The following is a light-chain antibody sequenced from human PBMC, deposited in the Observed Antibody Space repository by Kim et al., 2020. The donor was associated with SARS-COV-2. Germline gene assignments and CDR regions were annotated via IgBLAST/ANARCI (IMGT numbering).Light chain of an antibody. CDR1: QSIDTS. Sequence: PGESATLACRASQSIDTSLAWYQHGPGQAPRLLVYDASIRATGVPDRFSGSGSGTDFTLTISSLEPEDFSTYYCQQRDSWPPAVSFGGGTKVDIK. CDR3: QQRDSWPPAVS. CDR2: DAS. J-gene: IGKJ4*01. V-gene: IGKV3-11*01.